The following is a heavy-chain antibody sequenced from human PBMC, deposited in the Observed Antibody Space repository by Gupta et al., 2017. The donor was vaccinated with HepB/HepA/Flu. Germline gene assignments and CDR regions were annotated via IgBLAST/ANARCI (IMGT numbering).Heavy chain of an antibody. CDR1: GGSISRSIYS. D-gene: IGHD1-26*01. V-gene: IGHV4-39*02. CDR3: AREVGLTSGGPANS. Sequence: QLQLQESGPRLVKPSETLSPTCPVSGGSISRSIYSWGWIRQPPGKGLEWIGTIYYSGITYYNPSLRSRVTISVDTSKNQFSLKLTSVTGADTAVYYCAREVGLTSGGPANSWGQGTLVTVSS. CDR2: IYYSGIT. J-gene: IGHJ4*02.